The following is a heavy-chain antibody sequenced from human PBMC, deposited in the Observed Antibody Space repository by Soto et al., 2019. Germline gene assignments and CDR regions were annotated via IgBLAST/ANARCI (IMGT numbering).Heavy chain of an antibody. CDR1: GFTFSSYA. V-gene: IGHV3-23*01. J-gene: IGHJ4*02. CDR2: ISHSGSSK. Sequence: GGSLRLSCAASGFTFSSYAMSWVRQAPGKGLEWVAVISHSGSSKFYRDYVKGRFTISRDNSKNTLYLQINSLRYEDTAVYYCARGVIGSSSSPDIFDYWGQGTLVTVS. CDR3: ARGVIGSSSSPDIFDY. D-gene: IGHD6-6*01.